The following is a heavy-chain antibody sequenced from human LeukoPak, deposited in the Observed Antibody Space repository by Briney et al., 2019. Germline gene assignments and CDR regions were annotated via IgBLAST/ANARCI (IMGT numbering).Heavy chain of an antibody. CDR1: GGSISSSSYY. J-gene: IGHJ5*02. CDR3: SLCSGQNWFDP. D-gene: IGHD2-15*01. Sequence: SETLSLTCTVSGGSISSSSYYWGWIRQPPGKGLEWIGSIYYSGSTYYNPSLKSRVTISVDTSKNQFSLKLSSVTAADTAVYYCSLCSGQNWFDPWGQGTLVTVSS. CDR2: IYYSGST. V-gene: IGHV4-39*07.